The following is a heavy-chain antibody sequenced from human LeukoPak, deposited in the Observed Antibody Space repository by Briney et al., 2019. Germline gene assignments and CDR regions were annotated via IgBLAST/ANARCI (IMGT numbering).Heavy chain of an antibody. D-gene: IGHD6-13*01. CDR2: IYPGDSDT. J-gene: IGHJ4*02. CDR3: ARSPSGIAAAGTFDY. Sequence: GESLKISCKVSGYSFTSYWLAWVRPMPGKGLECMGIIYPGDSDTRYSPSFQGQVTISADKSISTAYLQWSSLKASDTAMYYCARSPSGIAAAGTFDYWGQGTLVTVSS. CDR1: GYSFTSYW. V-gene: IGHV5-51*01.